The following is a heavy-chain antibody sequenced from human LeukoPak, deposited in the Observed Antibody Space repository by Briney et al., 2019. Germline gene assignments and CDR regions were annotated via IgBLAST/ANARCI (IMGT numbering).Heavy chain of an antibody. CDR1: GGSISSSSYY. Sequence: SETLSLTCTVSGGSISSSSYYWGWIRQPPGKGLGWIGSIYYRGSTNYNPSLKRRVTISVDTSKNQFSLKLNSVTAADTAMYYCARDQDSGYASGLFDYWGQGTLVTVSS. CDR2: IYYRGST. J-gene: IGHJ4*02. CDR3: ARDQDSGYASGLFDY. V-gene: IGHV4-39*07. D-gene: IGHD5-12*01.